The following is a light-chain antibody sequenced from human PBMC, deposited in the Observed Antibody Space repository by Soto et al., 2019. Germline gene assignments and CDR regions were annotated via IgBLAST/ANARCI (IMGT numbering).Light chain of an antibody. J-gene: IGLJ1*01. CDR2: DVR. CDR1: SSDVGYYNY. Sequence: QSVLTQPASVSGSPGQSITISCTGTSSDVGYYNYVSWYQQHPGKAPKLMIYDVRNRPSGVSNRFSGSKSGNTASLTISGLQAEDKADYYCSSYTSSSTYVFGTGTKLTVL. CDR3: SSYTSSSTYV. V-gene: IGLV2-14*03.